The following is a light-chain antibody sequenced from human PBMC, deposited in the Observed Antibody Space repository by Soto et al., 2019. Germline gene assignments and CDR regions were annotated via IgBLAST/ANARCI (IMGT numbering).Light chain of an antibody. CDR2: DVS. CDR3: GSYTSSSTLI. J-gene: IGLJ2*01. V-gene: IGLV2-14*03. Sequence: QSALTQPASVSGSPGQSITISCTGTSSDIDGYNYVSWYRHHPGKAPQLMIYDVSHRPSGVSTRFSGSKSGNTASLTISGLQAEDEADYYCGSYTSSSTLIFGGGTKLTVL. CDR1: SSDIDGYNY.